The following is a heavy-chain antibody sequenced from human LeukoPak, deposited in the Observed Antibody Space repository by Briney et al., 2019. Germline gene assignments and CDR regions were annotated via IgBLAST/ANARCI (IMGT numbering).Heavy chain of an antibody. J-gene: IGHJ4*02. CDR3: ARKSSGWFDY. CDR2: IYGGST. Sequence: PSETLSLTCSVSGGSISSYYWSWIRQPPGKRLEWIGYIYGGSTNYNPSLKSRVTISVDTSKNQFSLKLTSVTAADTAVYYCARKSSGWFDYWGQGTLVTVSS. D-gene: IGHD3-22*01. CDR1: GGSISSYY. V-gene: IGHV4-59*01.